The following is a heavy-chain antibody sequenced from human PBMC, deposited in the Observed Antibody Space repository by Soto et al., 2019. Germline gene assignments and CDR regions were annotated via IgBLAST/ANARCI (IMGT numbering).Heavy chain of an antibody. J-gene: IGHJ5*02. CDR2: ISASSSI. Sequence: PGGSLRLSCAASGFPFSSYNMNWVRQAPGKGLEWVASISASSSIYYADSMKGRFTISRDNAKNSLYLHMNDLRAEDTAVYYCARDDGGYRYGRRQYHFDPWGQGTPVTVYS. V-gene: IGHV3-21*01. D-gene: IGHD5-18*01. CDR1: GFPFSSYN. CDR3: ARDDGGYRYGRRQYHFDP.